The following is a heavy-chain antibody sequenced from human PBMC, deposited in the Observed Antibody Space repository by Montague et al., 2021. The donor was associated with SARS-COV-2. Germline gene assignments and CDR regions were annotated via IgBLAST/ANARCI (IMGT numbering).Heavy chain of an antibody. CDR2: TYYRSKWYY. CDR1: GDSVSSNTAA. D-gene: IGHD1-1*01. V-gene: IGHV6-1*01. Sequence: CAISGDSVSSNTAAWNWIRQSPSRGLEWLGRTYYRSKWYYDYAVSVKSRMTTSPDTSKNQFSLQLSSVTPEGRAVYYCARDPRHSLNWSFDYWGQGTLVTVSS. J-gene: IGHJ4*02. CDR3: ARDPRHSLNWSFDY.